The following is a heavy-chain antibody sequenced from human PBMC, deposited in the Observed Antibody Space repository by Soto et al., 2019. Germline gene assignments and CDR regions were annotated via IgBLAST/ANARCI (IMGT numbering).Heavy chain of an antibody. D-gene: IGHD3-10*01. J-gene: IGHJ6*04. CDR3: DRGWFGPEV. CDR2: IDNAGTDS. V-gene: IGHV3-74*01. Sequence: EVQLVESGGGLVQPGGSLRLSCAASGFTLSGRSMHWVRQAPGKGLVWVSGIDNAGTDSTYADSVKGRFTSSRDNAKNTMYLQKNRMRIEGTAVSYCDRGWFGPEVWGKGTTVTVSS. CDR1: GFTLSGRS.